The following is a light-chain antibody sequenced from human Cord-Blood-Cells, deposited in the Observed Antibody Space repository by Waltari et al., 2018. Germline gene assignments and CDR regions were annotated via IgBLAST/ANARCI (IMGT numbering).Light chain of an antibody. CDR1: QSVLYSSNNKNY. CDR2: WAS. J-gene: IGKJ2*03. CDR3: QQYYSTPHS. Sequence: DIVMTQSPASLPVSLGERATITCKSSQSVLYSSNNKNYLAWYQQKPGQPPKLLIYWASTRDSGVPDRFSGSGSGTDFTLTISSLQAEDVAVYYCQQYYSTPHSFGQGTKLEIK. V-gene: IGKV4-1*01.